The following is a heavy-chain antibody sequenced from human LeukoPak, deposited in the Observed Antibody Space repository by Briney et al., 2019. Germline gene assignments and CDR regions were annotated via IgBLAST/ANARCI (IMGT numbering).Heavy chain of an antibody. CDR1: GYTVTSYY. J-gene: IGHJ6*04. Sequence: ASVKVSCKASGYTVTSYYMHWVRQAPGQGLEWMGIFNPSGGSTSYAQKFQGRVTMTRDTSTSTVYMELSSLRSEDTAVYYCARDYSNGAAAATRYYYHYGMDVWGKRTTVTVSS. CDR3: ARDYSNGAAAATRYYYHYGMDV. V-gene: IGHV1-46*01. CDR2: FNPSGGST. D-gene: IGHD6-13*01.